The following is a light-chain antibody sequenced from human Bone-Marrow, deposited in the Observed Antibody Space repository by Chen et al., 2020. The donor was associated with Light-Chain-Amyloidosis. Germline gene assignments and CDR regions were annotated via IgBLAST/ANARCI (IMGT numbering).Light chain of an antibody. V-gene: IGLV2-14*01. CDR3: SSYTITNTLV. CDR2: EVT. J-gene: IGLJ1*01. CDR1: SSDVGGDNH. Sequence: QSALIQPASVSGSPGQSITISCTGTSSDVGGDNHVSWYQQHPDKAPKLMIYEVTNRPSWVPDRFSGSKSDNTAYLTISGLQTEDEADYFCSSYTITNTLVFGSGTRVTVL.